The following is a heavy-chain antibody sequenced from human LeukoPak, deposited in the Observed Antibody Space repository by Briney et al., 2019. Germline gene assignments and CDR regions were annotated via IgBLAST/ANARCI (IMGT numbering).Heavy chain of an antibody. V-gene: IGHV3-23*01. CDR3: AKDHGTAVAGFYY. CDR2: ITGTGGST. Sequence: TGASLRLSCAASGFSLSTYGVSWVRQPPGKGLEWVSGITGTGGSTYYADSVKGRFTVSSDTSKNTLYLQMNSLRAEDTAIYYCAKDHGTAVAGFYYWGQGTLVTVSS. J-gene: IGHJ4*02. CDR1: GFSLSTYG. D-gene: IGHD6-19*01.